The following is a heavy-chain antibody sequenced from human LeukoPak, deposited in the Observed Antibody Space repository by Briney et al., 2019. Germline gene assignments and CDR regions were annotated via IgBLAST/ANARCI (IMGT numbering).Heavy chain of an antibody. CDR3: ARERPLDY. CDR2: IKQDESKK. J-gene: IGHJ4*02. V-gene: IGHV3-7*01. CDR1: GFTFSSYW. Sequence: GGSLRLSCAASGFTFSSYWTHWVRQAPGKGLEWVANIKQDESKKYYVESVKGRFTISRDNAKNSLYLQMNSLRAEDTAVYFCARERPLDYWGQGTLVTVSS.